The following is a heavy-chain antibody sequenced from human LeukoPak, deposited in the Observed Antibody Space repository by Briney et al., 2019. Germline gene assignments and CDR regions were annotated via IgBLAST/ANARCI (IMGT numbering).Heavy chain of an antibody. CDR2: FHYRVST. Sequence: KASETLSLTCTVSVGSIAIYYWTWIRQPPGKGLGWIVHFHYRVSTNSSPSLKSQVTLSVDTYKTECSLKMSSVTAAATAVYYCAAGRPSMVYDYWGQGSLATVSS. CDR3: AAGRPSMVYDY. V-gene: IGHV4-59*01. D-gene: IGHD1-14*01. CDR1: VGSIAIYY. J-gene: IGHJ4*02.